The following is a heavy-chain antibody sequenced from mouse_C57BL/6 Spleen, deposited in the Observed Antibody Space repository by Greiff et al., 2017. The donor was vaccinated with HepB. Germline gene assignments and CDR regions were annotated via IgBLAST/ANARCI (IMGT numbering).Heavy chain of an antibody. CDR2: IDPSDSYT. V-gene: IGHV1-69*01. CDR1: GYTFTSYW. Sequence: QVQLKQPGAELVMPGASVKLSCKASGYTFTSYWMHWVKQRPGQGLEWIGEIDPSDSYTNYNQKFKGKSTLTVDKSSSTAYMQLSSLTSEDSAVYYCARVPGYFDVWGTGTTVTVSS. J-gene: IGHJ1*03. CDR3: ARVPGYFDV.